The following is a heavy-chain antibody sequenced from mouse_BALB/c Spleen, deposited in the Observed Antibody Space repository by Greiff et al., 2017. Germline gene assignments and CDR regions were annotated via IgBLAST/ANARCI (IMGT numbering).Heavy chain of an antibody. CDR2: IYPGEGDT. Sequence: QVQLQQSGPELVKPGASVKISCKASGYAFSSSWMTWVKQRPGQGLEWIGRIYPGEGDTNYNGKFKGKATMTADKSSSPASMQLSSLTSVDSAVYYCARNGLRSFDYWGQGTTLTVSS. V-gene: IGHV1-82*01. J-gene: IGHJ2*01. CDR3: ARNGLRSFDY. D-gene: IGHD1-1*01. CDR1: GYAFSSSW.